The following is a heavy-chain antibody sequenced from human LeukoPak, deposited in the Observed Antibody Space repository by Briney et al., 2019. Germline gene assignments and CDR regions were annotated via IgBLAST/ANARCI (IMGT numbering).Heavy chain of an antibody. CDR3: TRTRWTSGYYFDY. J-gene: IGHJ4*02. D-gene: IGHD3-22*01. CDR1: GFTFNNYA. CDR2: ISGSGSST. Sequence: GGSLRLSCAAPGFTFNNYAMGWVRQAPGKGLEWVSAISGSGSSTYYTDSVKGRFTISRDNSKNTLFLQMNSRRVEDTAVYYCTRTRWTSGYYFDYWGQGTLVTVSS. V-gene: IGHV3-23*01.